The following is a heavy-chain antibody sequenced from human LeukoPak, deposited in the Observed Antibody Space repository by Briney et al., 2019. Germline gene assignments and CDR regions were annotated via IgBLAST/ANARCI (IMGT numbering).Heavy chain of an antibody. CDR2: AYHTGRA. J-gene: IGHJ4*02. CDR1: GASISTCDCY. CDR3: ARHPAY. Sequence: SETLSLTCTVSGASISTCDCYWGWIRQPPGKGLEWIGSAYHTGRADYNPSLKSRVTISVDTSMNQFSLKLTSVTAADTAIYYCARHPAYWGQGTLVTVSP. V-gene: IGHV4-39*01.